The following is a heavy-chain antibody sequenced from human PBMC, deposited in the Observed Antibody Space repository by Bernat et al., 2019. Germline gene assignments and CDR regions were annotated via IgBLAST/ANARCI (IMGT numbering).Heavy chain of an antibody. V-gene: IGHV1-3*01. J-gene: IGHJ4*02. CDR1: GYTFTSYA. CDR2: INAGNGKT. D-gene: IGHD2-15*01. Sequence: QVQLVQSGAEVKKPGASVKVSCKASGYTFTSYAMHWVRQAPGQRLEWMGWINAGNGKTKYSQKFQGRVTITRDTSASTAYMGLSSLRSEDTAVYYCARGGDCSGGSCSLKFWGQGTLVTVSS. CDR3: ARGGDCSGGSCSLKF.